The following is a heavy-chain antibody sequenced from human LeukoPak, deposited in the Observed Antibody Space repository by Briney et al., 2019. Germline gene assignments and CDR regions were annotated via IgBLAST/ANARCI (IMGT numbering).Heavy chain of an antibody. Sequence: SETLSLTCSVSGASISSNTYSWSWIRQPAGKGLEWIGRIYTSGSTNYNPSLKSRVTISVDTSRNQFSLRLISVTAADTAVYYCASETTPDYYDSSGFDYWGQGTLVTVSS. CDR1: GASISSNTYS. CDR3: ASETTPDYYDSSGFDY. V-gene: IGHV4-61*02. D-gene: IGHD3-22*01. CDR2: IYTSGST. J-gene: IGHJ4*02.